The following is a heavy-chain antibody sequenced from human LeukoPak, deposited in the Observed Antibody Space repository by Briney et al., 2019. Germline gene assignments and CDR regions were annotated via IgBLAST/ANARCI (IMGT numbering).Heavy chain of an antibody. Sequence: GSLRLSCAASGFTFSSYAMSWVRQAPGKGLEWVSAISGSGGSTYYADSVKGRFTISRDNSKSALYLQMNSLRAEDTAVYYCAKTNHWYSSGSYSYGMDVWGQGTTVTVSS. CDR1: GFTFSSYA. CDR2: ISGSGGST. D-gene: IGHD6-19*01. J-gene: IGHJ6*02. CDR3: AKTNHWYSSGSYSYGMDV. V-gene: IGHV3-23*01.